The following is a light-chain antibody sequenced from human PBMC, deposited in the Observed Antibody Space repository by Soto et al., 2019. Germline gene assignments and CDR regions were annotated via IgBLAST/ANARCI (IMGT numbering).Light chain of an antibody. V-gene: IGKV3-20*01. CDR2: GAS. J-gene: IGKJ4*01. CDR1: QTISSTF. Sequence: EIVLTQSPGTLYLSPGEIATLCCRASQTISSTFLAWYRQRPGQAPRLLIYGASSRATGIPDRFSGSGSGTDFTFTISRREPENFAVYYCQQFGLSTTFDGGTKVEIK. CDR3: QQFGLSTT.